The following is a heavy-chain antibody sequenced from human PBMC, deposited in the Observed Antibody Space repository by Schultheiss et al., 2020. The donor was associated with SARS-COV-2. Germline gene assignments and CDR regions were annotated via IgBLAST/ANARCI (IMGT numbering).Heavy chain of an antibody. V-gene: IGHV4-61*08. CDR3: ARQAVVVLGWFDP. CDR2: IYYSGTT. CDR1: GGSISSGGYY. Sequence: SETLSLTCTVSGGSISSGGYYWSWIRQHPGKGLEWIGYIYYSGTTNYNPSLKSRVTISVDTSKNQFSLKLSSVTAADTAVYYCARQAVVVLGWFDPWGQGTLVTVSS. D-gene: IGHD2-15*01. J-gene: IGHJ5*02.